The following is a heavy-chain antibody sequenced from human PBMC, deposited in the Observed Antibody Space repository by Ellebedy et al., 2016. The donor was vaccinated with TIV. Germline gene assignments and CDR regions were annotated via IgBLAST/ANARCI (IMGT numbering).Heavy chain of an antibody. CDR3: ASIYGSGSYWDYYYYYGMDV. CDR2: IIPIFGTA. CDR1: GGTFSSYA. Sequence: AASVKVSCKASGGTFSSYAISWVRQAPGQGLEWMGGIIPIFGTANYAQKFQGRVTITADESTSTAYMELSSLRSEDTAVYYWASIYGSGSYWDYYYYYGMDVWGQGTTVTVSS. J-gene: IGHJ6*02. D-gene: IGHD3-10*01. V-gene: IGHV1-69*13.